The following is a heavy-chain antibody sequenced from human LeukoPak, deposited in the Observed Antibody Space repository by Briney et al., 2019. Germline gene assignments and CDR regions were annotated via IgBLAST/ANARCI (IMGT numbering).Heavy chain of an antibody. CDR3: ARDRLHYVEYEKTFDY. J-gene: IGHJ4*02. CDR2: ITSSGTYI. Sequence: GGSLRLSCAASGFTFSNYNMNWVRQAPGKAMEWVSSITSSGTYIFYADSVKGRFTISRDNAKNSLYLQMDSLGAEDTAVYYCARDRLHYVEYEKTFDYWGQGTLVTVSS. D-gene: IGHD4-17*01. V-gene: IGHV3-21*01. CDR1: GFTFSNYN.